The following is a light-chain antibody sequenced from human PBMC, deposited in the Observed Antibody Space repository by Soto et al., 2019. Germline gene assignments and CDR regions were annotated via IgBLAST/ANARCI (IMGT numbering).Light chain of an antibody. Sequence: QSVLTQPPSASGTPGQRVTISCSGSSSNIGSDYVYWFQQLPGTAPKLLIYKNYQRPSGVPDRFSGSKSGTSASLAISGPRSEDEADYWCAVWDASLSTWVFGGCTQLTVL. V-gene: IGLV1-47*01. J-gene: IGLJ7*01. CDR3: AVWDASLSTWV. CDR2: KNY. CDR1: SSNIGSDY.